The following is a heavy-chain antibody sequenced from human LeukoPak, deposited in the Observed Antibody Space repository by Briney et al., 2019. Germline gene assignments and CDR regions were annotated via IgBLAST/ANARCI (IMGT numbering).Heavy chain of an antibody. Sequence: PSETLSLTCAVYGGSFSGYYWSWIRQAPGKGLEWIGEINHSGNTNYNPSLKSRVTISLDTSKNQFSLNLNSVTAADTAVYYCVTEPGYCTGGRCYGGWFDPWGQGTLVTVSS. J-gene: IGHJ5*02. CDR3: VTEPGYCTGGRCYGGWFDP. CDR1: GGSFSGYY. V-gene: IGHV4-34*01. CDR2: INHSGNT. D-gene: IGHD2-15*01.